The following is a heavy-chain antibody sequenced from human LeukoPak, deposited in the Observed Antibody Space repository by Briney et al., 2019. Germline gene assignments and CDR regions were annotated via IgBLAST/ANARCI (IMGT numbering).Heavy chain of an antibody. CDR2: IIPIFGTA. V-gene: IGHV1-69*05. CDR1: GGTFSSYA. CDR3: ARAFSLGYCNSTSCQQGPFDY. D-gene: IGHD2-2*01. J-gene: IGHJ4*02. Sequence: ASVKVSCKASGGTFSSYAISWVRQAPGQGLEWMGGIIPIFGTANYAQKFQGRVTITTDESTSTAYMELSSLRSEDTAVYYCARAFSLGYCNSTSCQQGPFDYWGQGTLVTVSS.